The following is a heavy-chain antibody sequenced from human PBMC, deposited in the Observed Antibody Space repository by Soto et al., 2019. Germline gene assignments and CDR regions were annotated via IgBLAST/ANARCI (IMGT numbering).Heavy chain of an antibody. J-gene: IGHJ4*01. V-gene: IGHV3-64*01. CDR2: ISSNGGTT. CDR3: VRRVSGNYDY. D-gene: IGHD1-7*01. CDR1: GFTFSSYD. Sequence: EVQLAESGGGMVQPGGSLRLSCVASGFTFSSYDMHWVRQAPGKGLEYVSSISSNGGTTYYGNSVKGRFTISRDNSKNTLYLQMGSLRADDMAVYYCVRRVSGNYDYWGQEPWSPSPQ.